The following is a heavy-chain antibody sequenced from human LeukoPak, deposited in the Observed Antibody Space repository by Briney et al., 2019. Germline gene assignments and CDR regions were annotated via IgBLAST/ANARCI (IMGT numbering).Heavy chain of an antibody. V-gene: IGHV1-8*01. CDR2: IYPNTGDT. CDR3: ARGKLERRSRRYFDY. CDR1: GYTFTSYD. D-gene: IGHD1-1*01. J-gene: IGHJ4*02. Sequence: GASVKVSCKASGYTFTSYDINWVRQATGQGPEWLGWIYPNTGDTRFPQKFQGRVTMTRDASTSTVYMELSSLRSEDTAVYYCARGKLERRSRRYFDYWGQGTLVTVSS.